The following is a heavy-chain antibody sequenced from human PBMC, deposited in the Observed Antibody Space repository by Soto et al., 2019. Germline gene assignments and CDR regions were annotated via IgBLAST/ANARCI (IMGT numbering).Heavy chain of an antibody. CDR3: ARRYCSSASCPRHYYGMYV. Sequence: GESLKISCQGSGYNFASYWISWVRQMPGKGLEWMGRIDPIDSYTNYSPSFQGHVTISADKSISTAYLQWSSLKASDTAMYYCARRYCSSASCPRHYYGMYVCGQGTTVIVSS. CDR1: GYNFASYW. D-gene: IGHD2-2*01. J-gene: IGHJ6*02. CDR2: IDPIDSYT. V-gene: IGHV5-10-1*01.